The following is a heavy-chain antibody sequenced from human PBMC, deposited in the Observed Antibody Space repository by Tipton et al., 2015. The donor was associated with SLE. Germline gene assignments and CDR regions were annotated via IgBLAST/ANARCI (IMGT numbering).Heavy chain of an antibody. CDR3: ARWTATIDAFDI. Sequence: LRLSCTVSGGSISSGSYYWSWIRQPAGKGLEWIGYIYTSGSTNYNPSLKSRVTISVDTSKNQFSLKLSSVTAADTAVYYCARWTATIDAFDIWGQGTMVTVSS. CDR1: GGSISSGSYY. CDR2: IYTSGST. J-gene: IGHJ3*02. D-gene: IGHD5-24*01. V-gene: IGHV4-61*09.